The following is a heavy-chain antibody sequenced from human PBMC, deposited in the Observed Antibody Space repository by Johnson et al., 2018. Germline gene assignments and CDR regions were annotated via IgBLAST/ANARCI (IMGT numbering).Heavy chain of an antibody. Sequence: VQLVESGGGLVQPGKSLRLSCAGSGFTLNDHAMHWVRQGPGKGLEWVAGIYWDSGTKGYADSVKGRFTISRDNAKNSLYLQMNSLRAEDPAVYYCARMYSTYFDSWGQGILVTVSS. J-gene: IGHJ4*02. CDR1: GFTLNDHA. CDR3: ARMYSTYFDS. CDR2: IYWDSGTK. D-gene: IGHD4-11*01. V-gene: IGHV3-9*01.